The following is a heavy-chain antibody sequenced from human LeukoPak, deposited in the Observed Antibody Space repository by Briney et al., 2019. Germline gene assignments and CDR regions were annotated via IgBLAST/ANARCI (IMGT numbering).Heavy chain of an antibody. CDR1: GYTFTGYY. D-gene: IGHD3-10*01. CDR3: ASSLRFGELLYRFDP. J-gene: IGHJ5*02. V-gene: IGHV1-2*02. CDR2: INPNSGGT. Sequence: ASVKVSCKASGYTFTGYYMHWVRQAPGQGLEWMGWINPNSGGTNYAQKFQGRVTMTRDTSISTAYMELSRLRSDDTAVYYCASSLRFGELLYRFDPWGQGTLVTVSS.